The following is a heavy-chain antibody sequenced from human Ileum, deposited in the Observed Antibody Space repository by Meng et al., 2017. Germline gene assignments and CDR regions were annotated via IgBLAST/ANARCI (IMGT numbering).Heavy chain of an antibody. CDR3: AREGPKVVFGWYGFDY. CDR2: INPNTGDT. J-gene: IGHJ4*02. V-gene: IGHV1-2*06. CDR1: AYTFTDYY. Sequence: ASVKVSCKASAYTFTDYYVDWVRQAPGQGLEWMGRINPNTGDTNHAQKFQGRLTMTRDTSISTVYMELSSLTSDDTAVYYCAREGPKVVFGWYGFDYWGQGTRVTVSS. D-gene: IGHD6-19*01.